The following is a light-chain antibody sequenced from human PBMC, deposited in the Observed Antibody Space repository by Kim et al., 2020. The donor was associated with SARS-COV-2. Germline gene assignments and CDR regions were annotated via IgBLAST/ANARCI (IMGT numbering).Light chain of an antibody. V-gene: IGLV3-19*01. CDR2: GKN. J-gene: IGLJ2*01. Sequence: SSELTQDPAVSVALGQTVRITCQGDSLRSYYASWYQQKPGQAPVLVIYGKNNRPSGIPDRFSGSISGNTASLTITGAQAEDEADYYCNSRDSSGYHVVFG. CDR1: SLRSYY. CDR3: NSRDSSGYHVV.